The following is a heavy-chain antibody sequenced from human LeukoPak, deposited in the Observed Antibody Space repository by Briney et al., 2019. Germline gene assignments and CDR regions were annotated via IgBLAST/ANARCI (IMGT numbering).Heavy chain of an antibody. V-gene: IGHV3-74*01. J-gene: IGHJ5*02. Sequence: GGSLRLSCAASGFTFSSYAMSWVRQAPGKGLVWVSRINSDGSTTTYADSVKGRFTISRDNAKNSLYLQMSSLRAEDTAVYYCARGGAGGNWFDPWGQGTLVTVSS. D-gene: IGHD3-16*01. CDR3: ARGGAGGNWFDP. CDR1: GFTFSSYA. CDR2: INSDGSTT.